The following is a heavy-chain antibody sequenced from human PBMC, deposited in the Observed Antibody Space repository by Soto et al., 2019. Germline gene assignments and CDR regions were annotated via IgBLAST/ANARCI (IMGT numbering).Heavy chain of an antibody. J-gene: IGHJ6*02. CDR1: GFTFSSYA. CDR2: ISGSGGST. CDR3: AKGDDDGDYVYYYGMDV. V-gene: IGHV3-23*01. Sequence: GGSLRLSCAASGFTFSSYAMSWVRQAPGKGLEWVSAISGSGGSTYYADSVKGRFTISRDNSKNTLYLQMNSLRAEDTAVYYCAKGDDDGDYVYYYGMDVWGQGTTVTVSS. D-gene: IGHD4-17*01.